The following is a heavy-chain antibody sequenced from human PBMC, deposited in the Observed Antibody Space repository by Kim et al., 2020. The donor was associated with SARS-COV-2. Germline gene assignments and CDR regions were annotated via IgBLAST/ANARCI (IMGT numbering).Heavy chain of an antibody. V-gene: IGHV3-11*06. D-gene: IGHD2-2*01. Sequence: KGRFTISRDNAKNSLYLQMNSLRAEDTAVYYCASHDIVVVPAAHYYGMDVWGQGTTVTVSS. CDR3: ASHDIVVVPAAHYYGMDV. J-gene: IGHJ6*02.